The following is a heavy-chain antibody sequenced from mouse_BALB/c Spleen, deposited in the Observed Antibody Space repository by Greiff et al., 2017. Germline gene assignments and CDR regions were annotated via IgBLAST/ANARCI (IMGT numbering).Heavy chain of an antibody. CDR3: ARGRGWFAY. CDR1: GYTFSSYW. Sequence: QVQLQQSGAELMKPGASVKISCKATGYTFSSYWIEWVKQRPGHGLEWIGEILPGSGSTNYNEKFKGKATFTADTSSNTAYMQLSSLTSEDSAVHYCARGRGWFAYWGQGTLVTVSA. J-gene: IGHJ3*01. CDR2: ILPGSGST. V-gene: IGHV1-9*01.